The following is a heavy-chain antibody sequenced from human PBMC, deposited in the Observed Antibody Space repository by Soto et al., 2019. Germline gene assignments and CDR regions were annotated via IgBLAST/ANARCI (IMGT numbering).Heavy chain of an antibody. D-gene: IGHD5-18*01. V-gene: IGHV4-59*01. CDR3: AREGRSAMVDY. J-gene: IGHJ4*02. Sequence: PSETLSLTCTVSGGSISSYYWSWIRQPPGKGLEWIGYIYYSGSTNYNPSLKSRVTISVDTSKNQFSLKLSSVTAADTAVYYCAREGRSAMVDYWGQGTLVTVSS. CDR1: GGSISSYY. CDR2: IYYSGST.